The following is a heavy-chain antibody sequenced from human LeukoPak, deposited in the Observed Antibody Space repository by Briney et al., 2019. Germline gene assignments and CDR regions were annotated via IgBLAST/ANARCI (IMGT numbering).Heavy chain of an antibody. Sequence: PGGSLSLSRAASGFTFSSYWMHWVRQTPGKGLVWVSRINSDGSSTSYADSVKGRFTISRDNAKNTLSLQMNSLRAEDTAFYYCAILAAAGTADYWGQGTLVTVSS. V-gene: IGHV3-74*01. CDR1: GFTFSSYW. CDR2: INSDGSST. J-gene: IGHJ4*02. CDR3: AILAAAGTADY. D-gene: IGHD6-13*01.